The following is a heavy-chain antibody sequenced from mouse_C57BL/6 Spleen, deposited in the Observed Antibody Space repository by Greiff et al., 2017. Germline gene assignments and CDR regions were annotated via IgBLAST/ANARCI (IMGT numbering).Heavy chain of an antibody. CDR2: IRNKDNNHAT. CDR3: TRLRHGSSYYLDD. D-gene: IGHD1-1*01. V-gene: IGHV6-6*01. Sequence: EVKVEESGGGLAQPGGSMKLSCAASGFTFSDAWMDWVRQSPEKGLEWVAEIRNKDNNHATYYAESVKGRFTISRDDSKSSVYLQMNSLIAEDTGIDSCTRLRHGSSYYLDDRGQGTTRTVSS. CDR1: GFTFSDAW. J-gene: IGHJ2*01.